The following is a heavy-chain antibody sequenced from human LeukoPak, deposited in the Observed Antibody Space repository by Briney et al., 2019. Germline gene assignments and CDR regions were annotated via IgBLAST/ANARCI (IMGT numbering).Heavy chain of an antibody. CDR2: IYYSGST. J-gene: IGHJ3*02. D-gene: IGHD3-10*01. V-gene: IGHV4-39*01. Sequence: WVRQPPGKGLEWIGSIYYSGSTYYNPSLKSRVTISVDTSKNQFSLKLSSVTAADTAVYYCAGTMVRGVIGAFDIWGQGTMVTVSS. CDR3: AGTMVRGVIGAFDI.